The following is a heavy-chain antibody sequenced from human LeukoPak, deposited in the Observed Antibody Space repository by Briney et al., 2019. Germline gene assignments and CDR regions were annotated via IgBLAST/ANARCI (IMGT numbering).Heavy chain of an antibody. CDR2: INPNSGGT. Sequence: ASVKVSCKASGYTFTGYYMHWVRQAPGQGLEWMGWINPNSGGTNYAQKFQGRVTMTRDTSISTAYMELSRLRSDDTAVYYCARHKVVRGVLLRNHYYYGMDVWGQGTTVTVSS. CDR3: ARHKVVRGVLLRNHYYYGMDV. D-gene: IGHD3-10*01. CDR1: GYTFTGYY. J-gene: IGHJ6*02. V-gene: IGHV1-2*02.